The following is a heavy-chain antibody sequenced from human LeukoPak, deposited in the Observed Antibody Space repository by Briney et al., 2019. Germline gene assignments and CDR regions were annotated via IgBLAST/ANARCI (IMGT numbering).Heavy chain of an antibody. CDR2: IKQDGSEK. V-gene: IGHV3-7*01. CDR1: GFTFSSYW. Sequence: GGSLRLSCAASGFTFSSYWVSWVRQAPGKGLEWVANIKQDGSEKYYVDSVKGRFTISRDNAKNSLYLQMNCLRAEDTAVYYCARETFRLRYFDRWGQGTLVTVSS. D-gene: IGHD3-9*01. J-gene: IGHJ4*02. CDR3: ARETFRLRYFDR.